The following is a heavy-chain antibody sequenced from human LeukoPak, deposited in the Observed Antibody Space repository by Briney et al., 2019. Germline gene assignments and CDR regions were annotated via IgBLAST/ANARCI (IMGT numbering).Heavy chain of an antibody. D-gene: IGHD3-22*01. CDR2: INTNTGNP. CDR1: GYTFTSYG. V-gene: IGHV7-4-1*02. J-gene: IGHJ3*02. Sequence: ASVKVSCKASGYTFTSYGISWVRQAPGQGLEWMGWINTNTGNPTYAQGFTGRFVFSLDTSVSTAYLQISSLKAEDTAVYYCARDGFPGDYYDSSGYYIGKTQNAFDIWGQGTMVTVSS. CDR3: ARDGFPGDYYDSSGYYIGKTQNAFDI.